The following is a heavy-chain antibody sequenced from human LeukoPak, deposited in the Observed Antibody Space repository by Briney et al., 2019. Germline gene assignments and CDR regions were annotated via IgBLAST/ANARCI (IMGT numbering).Heavy chain of an antibody. J-gene: IGHJ6*03. CDR3: AKDYGSGSFYYYYYMDV. CDR1: GFTFDDYT. Sequence: GGSLRLSCAASGFTFDDYTMHWVRQAPGKGLEWVSLISWDGGSTYYADSVKGRFTISRDNSKNSLYLQMNSLRAEDTAVYYCAKDYGSGSFYYYYYMDVWGKGTTVTISS. CDR2: ISWDGGST. V-gene: IGHV3-43*01. D-gene: IGHD3-10*01.